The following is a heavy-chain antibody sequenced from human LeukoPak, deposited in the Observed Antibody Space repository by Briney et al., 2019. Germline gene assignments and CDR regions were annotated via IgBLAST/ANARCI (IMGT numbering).Heavy chain of an antibody. CDR1: GFTFSSYS. Sequence: GGSLRLSCAASGFTFSSYSMNWVRQAPGKGLEWVSSISSSSSYIYYADSVKGRFTISRDNAKNSLYLQMNSLRAEDTAVYYCARERWSVGADDYWGQGTLVTVSS. V-gene: IGHV3-21*01. J-gene: IGHJ4*02. CDR2: ISSSSSYI. D-gene: IGHD1-26*01. CDR3: ARERWSVGADDY.